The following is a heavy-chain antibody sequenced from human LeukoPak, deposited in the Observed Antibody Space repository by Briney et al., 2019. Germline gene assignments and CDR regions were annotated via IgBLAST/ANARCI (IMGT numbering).Heavy chain of an antibody. Sequence: SETLSLTCTVSGGSIRSSYYYWGRIRQPPGKGLEWIGSIYDSGSTYYNPSLKSRVTISVDTSKNQFSLKLSSVTAADTAVYYCARDLADYYYGMDVWGQGTTVTVSS. V-gene: IGHV4-39*07. D-gene: IGHD6-19*01. CDR1: GGSIRSSYYY. CDR3: ARDLADYYYGMDV. J-gene: IGHJ6*02. CDR2: IYDSGST.